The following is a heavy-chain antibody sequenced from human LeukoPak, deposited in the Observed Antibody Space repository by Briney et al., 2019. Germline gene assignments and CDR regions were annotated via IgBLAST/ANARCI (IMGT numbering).Heavy chain of an antibody. D-gene: IGHD3-22*01. V-gene: IGHV4-59*01. CDR3: ARGVDYYDSSGPLGY. J-gene: IGHJ4*02. CDR2: INYSGNT. Sequence: SETLSLTCTVSGGSFSNFFWSWMRQPPGKGLEWIGWINYSGNTNYNPSLRSRVTISLDTSKNQFSLKLASVTAADTAMYYCARGVDYYDSSGPLGYWGQGTLVTVSS. CDR1: GGSFSNFF.